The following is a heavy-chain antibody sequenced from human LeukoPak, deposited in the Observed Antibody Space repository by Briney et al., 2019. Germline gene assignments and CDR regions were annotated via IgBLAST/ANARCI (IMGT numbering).Heavy chain of an antibody. CDR2: FDPEDGET. CDR1: GYTFTSYG. V-gene: IGHV1-24*01. J-gene: IGHJ4*02. D-gene: IGHD3-9*01. CDR3: ATAHILTGYYPPRY. Sequence: ASVKVSCKASGYTFTSYGISWVRQAPGKGLEWMGGFDPEDGETIYAQKFQGRVTMTEDTSTDTAYMELSSLRSEDTAVYYCATAHILTGYYPPRYWGQGTLVTVSS.